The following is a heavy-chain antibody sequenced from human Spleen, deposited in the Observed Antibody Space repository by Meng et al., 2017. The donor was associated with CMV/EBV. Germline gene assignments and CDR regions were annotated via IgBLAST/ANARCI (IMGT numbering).Heavy chain of an antibody. Sequence: ASVKVSCKASGYTFSGYYMHWVRQAPGQGLDWMGWISPNNGATNYAQKFQGRRIMTRDTSISTAYMVLSSLRSDDTAVYYCVRDRDAGMASYYYYGMDVWGQGTTVTVSS. V-gene: IGHV1-2*02. CDR3: VRDRDAGMASYYYYGMDV. D-gene: IGHD5-18*01. CDR1: GYTFSGYY. CDR2: ISPNNGAT. J-gene: IGHJ6*02.